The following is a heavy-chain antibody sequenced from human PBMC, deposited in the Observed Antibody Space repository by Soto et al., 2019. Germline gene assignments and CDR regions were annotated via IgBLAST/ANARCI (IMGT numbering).Heavy chain of an antibody. CDR2: IDNNGVT. Sequence: PSETLSLTCIVSGGSVYSNGHYWGWIRQLPGKGLEWIGSIDNNGVTNYNSSLKSRVTISRDTSKNQFSLRLTSVTAADTAVYYCGKILVGATGHTDADSWGPGTLVTVSS. J-gene: IGHJ4*02. CDR1: GGSVYSNGHY. CDR3: GKILVGATGHTDADS. V-gene: IGHV4-39*01. D-gene: IGHD2-15*01.